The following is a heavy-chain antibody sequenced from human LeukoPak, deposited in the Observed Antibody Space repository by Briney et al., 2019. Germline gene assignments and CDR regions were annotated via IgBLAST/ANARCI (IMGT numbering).Heavy chain of an antibody. CDR2: ISSSSSYI. Sequence: GGSLRLSCAASGFTFSSYSMNWVRQAPGKGLEWVSSISSSSSYIYYADSVKGRFTISRDNAKNSLYLQMNSLRAEDTAVYYCARAPEIVVVVAATPLDYWGQGTLVTVSS. CDR1: GFTFSSYS. V-gene: IGHV3-21*01. D-gene: IGHD2-15*01. CDR3: ARAPEIVVVVAATPLDY. J-gene: IGHJ4*02.